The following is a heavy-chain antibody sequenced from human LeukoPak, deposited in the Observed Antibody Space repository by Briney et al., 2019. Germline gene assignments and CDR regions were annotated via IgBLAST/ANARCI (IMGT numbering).Heavy chain of an antibody. V-gene: IGHV3-30*02. D-gene: IGHD6-19*01. Sequence: GGSLRLSCAASGLTFNTYGMHWVRQAPGKGLEWVAFIQYDGTIKYYGDSVKVRFTISRDNSKNTLYLQMNSLRPEDTAVYYCAKDSGSGWYEAHFDPWGQGTLVTVSS. CDR1: GLTFNTYG. CDR3: AKDSGSGWYEAHFDP. CDR2: IQYDGTIK. J-gene: IGHJ5*02.